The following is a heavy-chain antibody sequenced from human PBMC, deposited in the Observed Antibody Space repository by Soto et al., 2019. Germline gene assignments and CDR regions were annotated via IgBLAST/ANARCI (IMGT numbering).Heavy chain of an antibody. V-gene: IGHV4-39*02. J-gene: IGHJ4*02. Sequence: QLQLQESGPGLVKPSETLSLTCIVSGESISGTIYHWGWIRQPPGKGLEWIGSIYYSGSTYYNPSLKSRVTISVDTSKNHFSLKLTSVTAADTAVYYCARPGGSGWFYFDSWGQGSQVTVSS. D-gene: IGHD6-13*01. CDR2: IYYSGST. CDR1: GESISGTIYH. CDR3: ARPGGSGWFYFDS.